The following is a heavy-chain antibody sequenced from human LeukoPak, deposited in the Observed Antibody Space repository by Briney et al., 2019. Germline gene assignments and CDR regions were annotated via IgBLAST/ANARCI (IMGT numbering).Heavy chain of an antibody. CDR3: ARAYSNSDYFDY. V-gene: IGHV1-18*01. D-gene: IGHD6-6*01. CDR2: ISPYNGNT. CDR1: GYTFTNYG. J-gene: IGHJ4*02. Sequence: ASVKVSCKTSGYTFTNYGISWVRQAPGQGLEWMGWISPYNGNTYYAQRFQGRVTLTTDTSTSTAYMELRSLRSGDTAVYYCARAYSNSDYFDYWGQGTLVTVSS.